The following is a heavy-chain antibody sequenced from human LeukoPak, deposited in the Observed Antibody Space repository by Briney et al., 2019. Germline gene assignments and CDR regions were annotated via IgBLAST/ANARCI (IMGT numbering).Heavy chain of an antibody. CDR1: GYTFTSYD. J-gene: IGHJ1*01. D-gene: IGHD4-17*01. CDR2: MNPNSGNT. CDR3: ARSNVYGDYVGEYFQH. V-gene: IGHV1-8*01. Sequence: GASVKVSCKASGYTFTSYDINWVRQATGQGLEWMGWMNPNSGNTGYAQKFQGRVTMTRNTSISTAYMELSSLRSEDTAVYYCARSNVYGDYVGEYFQHWGQGTLVTVSS.